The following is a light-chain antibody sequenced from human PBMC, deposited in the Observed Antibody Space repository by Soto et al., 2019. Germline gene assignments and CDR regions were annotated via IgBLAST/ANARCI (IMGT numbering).Light chain of an antibody. CDR1: SSDVGRYNY. V-gene: IGLV2-14*01. J-gene: IGLJ1*01. CDR3: CSYTNRATYV. CDR2: EVS. Sequence: QSVLAQPASVSGSPGQSITISCTGTSSDVGRYNYVSWYQQHPGKAPKLMIHEVSYRPSGVPSRFSGSKSGNTASLTISGLQAEDEAEYHCCSYTNRATYVFGTGTKVTVL.